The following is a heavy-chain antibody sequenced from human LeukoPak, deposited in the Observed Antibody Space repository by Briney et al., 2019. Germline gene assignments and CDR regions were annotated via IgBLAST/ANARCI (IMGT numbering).Heavy chain of an antibody. D-gene: IGHD6-19*01. CDR1: GFTFTSYA. CDR2: IKQDGSEK. V-gene: IGHV3-7*01. CDR3: ARDLSGWYDY. J-gene: IGHJ4*02. Sequence: GGSLRLSGAASGFTFTSYAITWVRQAPGKGLEWVANIKQDGSEKYYVDSVKGRFTISRDNAKNSLYLQMNSLRAEDTAVYYCARDLSGWYDYWGQGTLVTVSS.